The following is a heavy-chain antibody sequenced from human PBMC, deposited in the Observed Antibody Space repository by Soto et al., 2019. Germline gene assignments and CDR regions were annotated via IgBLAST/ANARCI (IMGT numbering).Heavy chain of an antibody. V-gene: IGHV3-74*01. J-gene: IGHJ4*02. CDR2: IYFDGLTT. CDR3: ARGGAMGVDY. CDR1: GFTFNTHW. D-gene: IGHD1-26*01. Sequence: EVQLVESGGGVVQPGGSLRLSCTASGFTFNTHWMHWVRQAPGKGLVWVSRIYFDGLTTNYADSVKGRLTVSRDNAKNTVYLPVNTLRDEDTAVYYCARGGAMGVDYWGQGTLVTVSS.